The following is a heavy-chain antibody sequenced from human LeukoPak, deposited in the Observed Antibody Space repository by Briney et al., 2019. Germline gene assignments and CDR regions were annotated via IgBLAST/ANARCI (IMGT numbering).Heavy chain of an antibody. D-gene: IGHD1-26*01. V-gene: IGHV3-30*02. Sequence: GGSLRLSCAASGFTFSSYGMHWVRQAPGKGLEWVAFMRYDGNNKYYADSVKGRFTIFRDNSKNTLYLQMNSLRAEDTAVYYCAKGRQSGSFDYWGQGTLVTVSS. CDR1: GFTFSSYG. J-gene: IGHJ4*02. CDR2: MRYDGNNK. CDR3: AKGRQSGSFDY.